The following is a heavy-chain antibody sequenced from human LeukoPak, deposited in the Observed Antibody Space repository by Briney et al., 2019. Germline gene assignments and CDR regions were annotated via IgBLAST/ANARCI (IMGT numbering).Heavy chain of an antibody. CDR3: ASTFNDYGDFYFDY. CDR1: GGSISSSSYY. J-gene: IGHJ4*02. Sequence: SETLSLTCTVSGGSISSSSYYWGWIRQPPGQGLEWIGSIYYSGSTYYNPSLKSRVTISVDTSKNQFSLNLSSVTAADTAVYYCASTFNDYGDFYFDYWGQGTLVTVSS. V-gene: IGHV4-39*01. CDR2: IYYSGST. D-gene: IGHD4-17*01.